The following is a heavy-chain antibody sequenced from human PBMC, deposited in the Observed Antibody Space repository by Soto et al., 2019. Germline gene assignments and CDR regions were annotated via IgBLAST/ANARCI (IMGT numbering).Heavy chain of an antibody. Sequence: SETLSLTFTVSGGSISSVGYYWSWIRQHPGKGLEWIGYIYYSGSTYYNPSLKSRVTISVDTSKNQFSLKLSSVTAADTAVYYCARERYYDISGLFDXWGQVTLVTVSX. CDR3: ARERYYDISGLFDX. J-gene: IGHJ5*02. CDR2: IYYSGST. V-gene: IGHV4-31*03. CDR1: GGSISSVGYY. D-gene: IGHD3-22*01.